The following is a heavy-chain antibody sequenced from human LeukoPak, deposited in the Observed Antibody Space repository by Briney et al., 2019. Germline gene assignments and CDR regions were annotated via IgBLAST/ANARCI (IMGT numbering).Heavy chain of an antibody. CDR1: GYTFTSYW. J-gene: IGHJ3*02. Sequence: KVSCKASGYTFTSYWIGWVRQMPGKGLEWMGLIYPGDSDTRYSPSFQGQVTISADKSISTAYLQWSSLKASDTAMYYCATRYSDSVMAGFDIWGQGTMVTVSS. CDR2: IYPGDSDT. D-gene: IGHD4-11*01. V-gene: IGHV5-51*01. CDR3: ATRYSDSVMAGFDI.